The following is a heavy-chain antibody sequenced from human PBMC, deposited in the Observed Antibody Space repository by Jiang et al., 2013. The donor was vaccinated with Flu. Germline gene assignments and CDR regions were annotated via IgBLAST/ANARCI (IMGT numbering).Heavy chain of an antibody. V-gene: IGHV4-39*01. D-gene: IGHD3-3*01. J-gene: IGHJ5*02. CDR1: GGSISSSSYY. CDR2: IYYTGST. Sequence: ETLSLTCTVSGGSISSSSYYWGWIRQPPGKGLEWIGSIYYTGSTYYNPSLKSRVTISIDTSKNQFSLKLSSVTAADTAVYYCARLGVTMFGVVSLVDPWGQGTLVTVSS. CDR3: ARLGVTMFGVVSLVDP.